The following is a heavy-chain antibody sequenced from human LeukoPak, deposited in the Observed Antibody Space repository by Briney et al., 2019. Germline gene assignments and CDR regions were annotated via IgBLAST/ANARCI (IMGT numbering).Heavy chain of an antibody. V-gene: IGHV1-46*01. CDR1: GYTFTSYY. Sequence: ASVKVSCKASGYTFTSYYMHWVRQAPGQGLEWMGIINPSGGSTSYAQKFQGRVTMTRDTSTSTVYMELSSLRSEDTAVYYCATDTPYYYDSSGYYQTWGQGTLVTVSS. CDR2: INPSGGST. CDR3: ATDTPYYYDSSGYYQT. D-gene: IGHD3-22*01. J-gene: IGHJ4*02.